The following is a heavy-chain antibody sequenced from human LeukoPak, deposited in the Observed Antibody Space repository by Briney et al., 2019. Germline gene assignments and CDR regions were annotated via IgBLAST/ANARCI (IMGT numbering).Heavy chain of an antibody. CDR3: AASYDSSGYYPFQH. D-gene: IGHD3-22*01. Sequence: SETLSLTCTVSGGSISSYYWSWIRQPPGKGLEWIGYIYYSGSTNYNPSLKSRVTISVDTSKNQFSLKLSSVTAADTAVYYRAASYDSSGYYPFQHWGQGTLVTVSS. J-gene: IGHJ1*01. CDR2: IYYSGST. CDR1: GGSISSYY. V-gene: IGHV4-59*01.